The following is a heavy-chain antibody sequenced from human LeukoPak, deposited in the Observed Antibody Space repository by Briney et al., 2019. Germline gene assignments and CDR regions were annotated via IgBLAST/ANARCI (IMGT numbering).Heavy chain of an antibody. Sequence: PGGSLRLSCAASGFTFSSSWMSWVRQAPGKGLEWAANIKQDGTEKYYVDSVNGRFTISRDNAKNSLYLQMNSLRAEDTAVYYCARDMYGGTDYWGQGTLVTVS. CDR3: ARDMYGGTDY. V-gene: IGHV3-7*01. CDR1: GFTFSSSW. CDR2: IKQDGTEK. D-gene: IGHD2-8*01. J-gene: IGHJ4*02.